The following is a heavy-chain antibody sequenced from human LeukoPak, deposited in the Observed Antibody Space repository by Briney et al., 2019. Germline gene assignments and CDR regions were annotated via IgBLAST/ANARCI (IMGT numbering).Heavy chain of an antibody. CDR1: GGSISSYY. V-gene: IGHV4-59*08. D-gene: IGHD2/OR15-2a*01. CDR2: IYYSGST. CDR3: ARHLSRWTPNRNFDY. J-gene: IGHJ4*02. Sequence: PSETLSLTCTVSGGSISSYYWSWIRQPPGKGLEWIGYIYYSGSTNYNPSLKSRVTISVDTSKNQFSLKLSSVTAADTAVYYCARHLSRWTPNRNFDYWGQGTLVTVSS.